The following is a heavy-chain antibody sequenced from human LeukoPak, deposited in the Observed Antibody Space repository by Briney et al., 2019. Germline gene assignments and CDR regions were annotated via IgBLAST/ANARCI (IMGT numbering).Heavy chain of an antibody. Sequence: QPGGSLRLSCAASGFTFSSYSMNWVRQAPGKGLEWVSYISSSSTIYYADSVKGRFTISRDNAKNSLYLQMNSLRAEDTAVYYCARGPITIFGVAFDYWGQGTLVTVSS. V-gene: IGHV3-48*01. D-gene: IGHD3-3*01. CDR1: GFTFSSYS. CDR3: ARGPITIFGVAFDY. J-gene: IGHJ4*02. CDR2: ISSSSTI.